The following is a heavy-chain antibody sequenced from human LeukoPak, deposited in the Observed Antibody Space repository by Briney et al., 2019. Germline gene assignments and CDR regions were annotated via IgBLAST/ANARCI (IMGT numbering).Heavy chain of an antibody. CDR3: ARSRPRYSSSWYNFDY. J-gene: IGHJ4*02. CDR2: INHSGST. V-gene: IGHV4-34*01. CDR1: GGSISSYY. D-gene: IGHD6-13*01. Sequence: SETLSLTCTVSGGSISSYYWSWIRQPPGKGLEWIGEINHSGSTNYNPSLKSRVTISVDTSKNQFSLKLSSVTAADTAVYYCARSRPRYSSSWYNFDYWGQGTLVTVSS.